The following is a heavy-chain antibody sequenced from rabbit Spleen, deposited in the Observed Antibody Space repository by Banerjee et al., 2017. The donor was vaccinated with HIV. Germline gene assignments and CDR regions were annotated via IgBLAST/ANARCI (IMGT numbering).Heavy chain of an antibody. V-gene: IGHV1S45*01. CDR2: INAVTGKA. CDR3: ARDLVGVIGWNFYL. CDR1: GFSFSNKAV. J-gene: IGHJ4*01. Sequence: QEQLVESGGGLVKPGASLTLTCKASGFSFSNKAVMCWVRQAPGKGLEWIACINAVTGKAVYATWAKGRFTISRTSSTTVTLRMTSLTAADTATYFCARDLVGVIGWNFYLWGPGTLVTVS. D-gene: IGHD1-1*01.